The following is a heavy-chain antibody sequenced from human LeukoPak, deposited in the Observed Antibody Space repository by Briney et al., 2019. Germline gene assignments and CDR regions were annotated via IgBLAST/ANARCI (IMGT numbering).Heavy chain of an antibody. CDR1: GLTFSSHA. D-gene: IGHD6-6*01. J-gene: IGHJ4*02. CDR3: ASRPASETFFAVFDY. CDR2: ITNSGGST. V-gene: IGHV3-23*01. Sequence: GGSLRLSCVGSGLTFSSHAMTWVRQTPGKGLEWVSSITNSGGSTYYAESVRGRFAISRDNSRNTLYLQMNNLRAEDTAVYYCASRPASETFFAVFDYWGQGTLVTVSS.